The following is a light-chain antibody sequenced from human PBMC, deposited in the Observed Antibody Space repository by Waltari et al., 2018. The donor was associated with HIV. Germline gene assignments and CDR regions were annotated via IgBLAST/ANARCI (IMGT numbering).Light chain of an antibody. J-gene: IGLJ1*01. CDR2: DVS. CDR3: KSSTTRSTPCV. CDR1: NSDIGGHNS. V-gene: IGLV2-14*01. Sequence: QSALTQPASVSGSPGQSITISCTGTNSDIGGHNSVAWYQQHPGKAPKLIIYDVSNRPAGVSDRLSGSKSGNTASLTISGLQAEDEADYYCKSSTTRSTPCVFGSGTKVTVL.